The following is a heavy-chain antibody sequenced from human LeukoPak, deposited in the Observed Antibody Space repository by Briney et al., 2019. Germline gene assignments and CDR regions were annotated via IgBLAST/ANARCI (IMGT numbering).Heavy chain of an antibody. Sequence: GGSLRLSCAASGFTFSSYGMHWVRQAPGKGLEWVAFIRYDGSNKYYADSVKGRFTISRDNSKNTLYLQMNSLRAEDTAVYYCASPYCSGGSCYYHDAFDIWGQGTMVTVSS. CDR1: GFTFSSYG. CDR3: ASPYCSGGSCYYHDAFDI. J-gene: IGHJ3*02. V-gene: IGHV3-30*02. CDR2: IRYDGSNK. D-gene: IGHD2-15*01.